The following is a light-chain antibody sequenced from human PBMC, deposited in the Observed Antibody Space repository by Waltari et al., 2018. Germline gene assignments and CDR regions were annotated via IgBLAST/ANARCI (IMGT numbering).Light chain of an antibody. CDR3: QHSSSIPYT. Sequence: DIQMTQSPSSLSASVGDRVTITCRASQSISTYLNWYQQKPGKAPKFLIYGASTLQTGVPSRFSGSGSVTHFTLTISGLQPDDFATYFCQHSSSIPYTFGQGTKLEI. J-gene: IGKJ2*01. CDR1: QSISTY. CDR2: GAS. V-gene: IGKV1-39*01.